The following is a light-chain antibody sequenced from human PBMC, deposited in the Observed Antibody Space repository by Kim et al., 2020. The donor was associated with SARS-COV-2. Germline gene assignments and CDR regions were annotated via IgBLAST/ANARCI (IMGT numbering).Light chain of an antibody. J-gene: IGLJ3*02. V-gene: IGLV2-11*01. Sequence: LTQPRSVSGSPGQSVTISCTGTSSDVGGYNYVSWYQQHPGKAPKLMIYDVSKRPSGVPDRFSGSKSGNTASLIISGLQAEDEADYYCCSYAGSYTRVFGGGTQLTVL. CDR3: CSYAGSYTRV. CDR2: DVS. CDR1: SSDVGGYNY.